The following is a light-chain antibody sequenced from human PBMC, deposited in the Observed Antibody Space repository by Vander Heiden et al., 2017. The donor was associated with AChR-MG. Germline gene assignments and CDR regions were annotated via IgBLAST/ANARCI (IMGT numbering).Light chain of an antibody. V-gene: IGKV3-15*01. CDR3: QQYKRWPPT. J-gene: IGKJ4*01. CDR2: GAS. CDR1: ESVTSD. Sequence: ETLMTQSPVTLSVSPGETATLSCRASESVTSDLAWYQQKGGQAPRLLIYGASRRATGIPPRFSGSGSETEFTLTISSVQSEDFAVYHCQQYKRWPPTFGGGTKVDIQ.